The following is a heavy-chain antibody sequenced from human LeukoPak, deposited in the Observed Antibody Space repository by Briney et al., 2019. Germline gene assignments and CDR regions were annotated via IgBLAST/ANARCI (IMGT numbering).Heavy chain of an antibody. V-gene: IGHV3-64*01. CDR3: TRGPGYDYVWGSYRADY. Sequence: SGGSLRLSCAASGFTFSSYAMSWVRQAPGRGLEYVSAITSSGGSTFYANSVKGRFIISRDNSNNTLYLQMGSLRAEDMAVYYCTRGPGYDYVWGSYRADYWGQGTLVTVSS. CDR2: ITSSGGST. CDR1: GFTFSSYA. J-gene: IGHJ4*02. D-gene: IGHD3-16*02.